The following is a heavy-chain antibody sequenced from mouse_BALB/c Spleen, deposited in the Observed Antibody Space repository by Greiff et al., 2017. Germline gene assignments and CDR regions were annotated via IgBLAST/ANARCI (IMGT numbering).Heavy chain of an antibody. D-gene: IGHD1-1*02. Sequence: EVQLQQSGAELVKPGASVKLSCTASGFNIKDTYMHWVKQRPEQGLEWIGRIDPANGNTKYDPKFQSKATITADTSSNTAYLQLSSLTSEDTAVYYCASGGSYGYFDVWGAGTTVTVSS. CDR3: ASGGSYGYFDV. J-gene: IGHJ1*01. CDR1: GFNIKDTY. CDR2: IDPANGNT. V-gene: IGHV14-3*02.